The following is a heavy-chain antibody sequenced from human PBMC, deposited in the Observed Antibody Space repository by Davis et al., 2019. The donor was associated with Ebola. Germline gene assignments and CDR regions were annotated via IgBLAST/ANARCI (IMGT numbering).Heavy chain of an antibody. CDR3: ARAPAGSNWNYGGNWFDP. D-gene: IGHD1-7*01. V-gene: IGHV1-8*01. J-gene: IGHJ5*02. CDR1: GYTFTSYD. Sequence: ASVKVSCKASGYTFTSYDINWVRQATGQGLEWMGWMNPNSGHTGYAQKFQGRVTLTRDTSTSTAHMELGSLRSDDTAVYYCARAPAGSNWNYGGNWFDPWGQGTLVSVSS. CDR2: MNPNSGHT.